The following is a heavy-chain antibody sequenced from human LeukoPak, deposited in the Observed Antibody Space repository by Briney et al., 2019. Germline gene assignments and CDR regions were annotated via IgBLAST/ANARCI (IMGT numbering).Heavy chain of an antibody. CDR3: VRGLYGY. V-gene: IGHV3-7*03. CDR2: LNQDGGEK. CDR1: GFTFSTSW. Sequence: GSLRLSCGASGFTFSTSWMIWVRQAPGKGLEWVANLNQDGGEKYCVDSVKGRFTISRDNGRNSLYLQMDSLRVEDTAVYYCVRGLYGYWGQGTLVTVSS. J-gene: IGHJ4*02. D-gene: IGHD4-17*01.